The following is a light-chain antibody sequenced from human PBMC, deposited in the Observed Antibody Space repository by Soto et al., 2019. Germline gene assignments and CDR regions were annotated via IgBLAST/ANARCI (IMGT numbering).Light chain of an antibody. Sequence: EIVLTQSPATLSLSPGERATLSCRASLSVSSFLAWYQQKPGQARRLLIYDASNRATDLPARFSGSGSGTDFTLTISSLEREDVAVYYCQQRSNWPPELTFGGGTKVEIK. CDR2: DAS. V-gene: IGKV3-11*01. J-gene: IGKJ4*01. CDR1: LSVSSF. CDR3: QQRSNWPPELT.